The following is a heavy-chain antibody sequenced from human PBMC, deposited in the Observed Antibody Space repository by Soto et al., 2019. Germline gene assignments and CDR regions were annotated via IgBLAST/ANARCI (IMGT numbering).Heavy chain of an antibody. D-gene: IGHD1-1*01. CDR2: IDRRGNST. CDR1: AFRFSVHP. V-gene: IGHV3-7*03. CDR3: VRGTPTPGLDI. Sequence: GGSLRLSCLRSAFRFSVHPLNWVRQAPGQGLEWVGNIDRRGNSTNYVDSVRGRFSTSRVNTRTSFYLNMDSRRVGDTATYYCVRGTPTPGLDIWGRGTTVTVSS. J-gene: IGHJ6*02.